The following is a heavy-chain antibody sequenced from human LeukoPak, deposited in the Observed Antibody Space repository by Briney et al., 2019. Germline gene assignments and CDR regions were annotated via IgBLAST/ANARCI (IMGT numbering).Heavy chain of an antibody. CDR1: GFTFSSYA. Sequence: GGSLRLSCAASGFTFSSYAMSWVRQAPGKGLEWVSAISGSGGSTYYADSVKGRFTISRDNSKNTRYLQMNSLRAEDTAVYYCAKDPDYYGSGSYYNLDYFDYWGQGTLVTVSS. D-gene: IGHD3-10*01. J-gene: IGHJ4*02. CDR2: ISGSGGST. V-gene: IGHV3-23*01. CDR3: AKDPDYYGSGSYYNLDYFDY.